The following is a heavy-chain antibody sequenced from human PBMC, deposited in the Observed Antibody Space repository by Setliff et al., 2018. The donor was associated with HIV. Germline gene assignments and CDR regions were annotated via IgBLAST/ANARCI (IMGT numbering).Heavy chain of an antibody. CDR2: IYPGDSDT. CDR3: ARQTVHTTHSLDFGSPNRDYYYGMDV. V-gene: IGHV5-51*01. D-gene: IGHD1-1*01. CDR1: GYRFTSFW. Sequence: PGESLKISCKGSGYRFTSFWIAWVRQMPGKGLEWMGIIYPGDSDTRYSPSLQGQVTISVDKSISTAYLQWSSLKASDSAMYYCARQTVHTTHSLDFGSPNRDYYYGMDVWGQGTTVTVSS. J-gene: IGHJ6*02.